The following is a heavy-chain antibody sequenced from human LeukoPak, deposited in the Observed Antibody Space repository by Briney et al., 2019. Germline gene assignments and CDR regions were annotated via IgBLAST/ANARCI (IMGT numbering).Heavy chain of an antibody. J-gene: IGHJ4*02. D-gene: IGHD3/OR15-3a*01. CDR2: ISSSSYI. CDR3: ARVRESDDIFWTAPFDY. V-gene: IGHV3-21*01. CDR1: GFTFSSYS. Sequence: VKPGGSLRLSCAASGFTFSSYSMNWVRQAPGKGLEWVSSISSSSYIYYADSVKGRFTISRDNAKNSLYLQMNSLRAEDTAVYYCARVRESDDIFWTAPFDYWGQGTLVTVSS.